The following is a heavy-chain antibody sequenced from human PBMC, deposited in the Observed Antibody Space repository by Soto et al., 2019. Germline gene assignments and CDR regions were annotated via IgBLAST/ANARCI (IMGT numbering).Heavy chain of an antibody. CDR3: ANHPYDSSCYPLYY. CDR1: GFSLNTSAVG. D-gene: IGHD3-16*01. V-gene: IGHV2-5*02. Sequence: QITLKESGPTLVKPTQTLTLTCTFSGFSLNTSAVGVGWIRQPPGKALEWLALIYWDDDKRHSPSLKSRLTIPKDPSKNPVGLKGPNKEPVDTGTYYCANHPYDSSCYPLYYWGPGTLVTVSS. CDR2: IYWDDDK. J-gene: IGHJ4*02.